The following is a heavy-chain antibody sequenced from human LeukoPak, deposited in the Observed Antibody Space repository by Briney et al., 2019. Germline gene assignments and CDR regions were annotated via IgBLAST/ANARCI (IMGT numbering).Heavy chain of an antibody. CDR1: GFTFSSYG. CDR2: ISYDGSNK. CDR3: AREHYKYYFDY. D-gene: IGHD4-11*01. Sequence: PGGSLRLSCAASGFTFSSYGMHWVRQAPGKGLEWVAVISYDGSNKYYADSVKGRFTISRDNSKNTLYLQMNSLRAEDTAVYYCAREHYKYYFDYWGQGTLVTVSS. J-gene: IGHJ4*02. V-gene: IGHV3-30*03.